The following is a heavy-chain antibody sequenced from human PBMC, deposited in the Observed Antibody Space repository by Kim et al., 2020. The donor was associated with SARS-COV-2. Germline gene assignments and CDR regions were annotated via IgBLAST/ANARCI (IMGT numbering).Heavy chain of an antibody. CDR2: IKQDGSEK. V-gene: IGHV3-7*01. Sequence: GGSLRLSCAASGFTFSSYWMSWVRQAPGKGLEWVANIKQDGSEKYYVDSVKGRFTISRDNAKNSLYLQMNSLRAEDTAVYYCARDRGYNWNDGSSGGGMDVWGQGTTVTVSS. CDR3: ARDRGYNWNDGSSGGGMDV. D-gene: IGHD1-1*01. J-gene: IGHJ6*02. CDR1: GFTFSSYW.